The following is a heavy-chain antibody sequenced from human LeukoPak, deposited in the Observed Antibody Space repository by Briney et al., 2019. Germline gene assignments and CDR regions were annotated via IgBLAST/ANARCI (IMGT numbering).Heavy chain of an antibody. CDR3: ARGDDSGYYDYFDY. V-gene: IGHV3-53*01. J-gene: IGHJ4*02. CDR1: GLTVDSNY. Sequence: GGSLRLSCAASGLTVDSNYLSWVRQAPGKGLEWVSTIYTGGNTYYAASVKGRFTISRDFSKNTAFLHMNSLRAEDTAMYYCARGDDSGYYDYFDYWGQGALVTVSS. CDR2: IYTGGNT. D-gene: IGHD5-12*01.